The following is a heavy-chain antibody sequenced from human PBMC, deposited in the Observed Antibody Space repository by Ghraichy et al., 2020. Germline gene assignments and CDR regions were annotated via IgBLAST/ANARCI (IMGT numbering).Heavy chain of an antibody. CDR1: GFTFSSSA. V-gene: IGHV3-23*01. D-gene: IGHD6-13*01. J-gene: IGHJ4*02. Sequence: GGSLRLSCAASGFTFSSSAMSWVRQPPGKGLEWVSAISGSGGSTYYADSVKGRVTISRDNSKNTLYLQMNSLRAEDTAVYYCAKGLDSSSWDLGGFDDWGQGTLVTVSS. CDR2: ISGSGGST. CDR3: AKGLDSSSWDLGGFDD.